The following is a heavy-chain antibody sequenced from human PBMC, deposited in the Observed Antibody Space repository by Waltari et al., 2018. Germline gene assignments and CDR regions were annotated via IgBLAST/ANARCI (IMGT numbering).Heavy chain of an antibody. J-gene: IGHJ4*02. CDR2: IVGSGGST. CDR3: AKEATYVWGSYRQPFDY. CDR1: GFSFSSHA. Sequence: EVQLLESGGGLVQPGGSLRLSCAASGFSFSSHALSWVRQAPGKGVGWVSVIVGSGGSTYYADSVKGRFTISGDNSKNTLYLQMNSLRAEDTAVYYCAKEATYVWGSYRQPFDYWGQGTLVTVSS. D-gene: IGHD3-16*02. V-gene: IGHV3-23*01.